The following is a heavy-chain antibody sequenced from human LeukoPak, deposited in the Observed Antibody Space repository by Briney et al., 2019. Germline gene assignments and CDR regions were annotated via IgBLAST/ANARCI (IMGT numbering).Heavy chain of an antibody. CDR1: GYSLNNYW. V-gene: IGHV5-51*01. D-gene: IGHD2-15*01. Sequence: GESLKISCEGSGYSLNNYWIGWVRQMPGKGLEWMGIIYPGDSDVRYSPSFQGQVTISVDKSISTAYLQWSTLKASDSAMYYCARLGYCSGGSCYPKNYYMDVWGKGTTVTVSS. J-gene: IGHJ6*03. CDR2: IYPGDSDV. CDR3: ARLGYCSGGSCYPKNYYMDV.